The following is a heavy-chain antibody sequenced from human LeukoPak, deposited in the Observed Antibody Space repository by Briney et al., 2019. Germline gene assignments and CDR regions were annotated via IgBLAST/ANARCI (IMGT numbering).Heavy chain of an antibody. V-gene: IGHV3-15*01. CDR2: IKSKTDGGIT. Sequence: GGDLIPSCAASGFPLSNSWMSWVRQAPGKGLEWVGRIKSKTDGGITDYAAPVKGRFTISRDDSKNTLYLQMNSLKTEDTAVYYCTTDNVVPAAATEIDYWGQGTLVTVSS. D-gene: IGHD2-2*01. CDR3: TTDNVVPAAATEIDY. CDR1: GFPLSNSW. J-gene: IGHJ4*02.